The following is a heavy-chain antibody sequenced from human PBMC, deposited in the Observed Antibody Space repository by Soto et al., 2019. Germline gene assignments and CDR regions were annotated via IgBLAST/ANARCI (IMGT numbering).Heavy chain of an antibody. CDR2: IWYDGSNK. V-gene: IGHV3-33*01. CDR1: GFTFSSYG. D-gene: IGHD1-26*01. CDR3: AREGRESLGSYYAFDI. Sequence: GGSLRLSCAASGFTFSSYGMHWVRQAPGKGLEWVAVIWYDGSNKYYADSVKGRFTISRDNSKNTLYLQMNSLRAEDTAVYYCAREGRESLGSYYAFDIWGQGTMVTVSS. J-gene: IGHJ3*02.